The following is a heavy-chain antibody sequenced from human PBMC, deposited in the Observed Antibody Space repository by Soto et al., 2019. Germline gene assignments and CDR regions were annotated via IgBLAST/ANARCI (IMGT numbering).Heavy chain of an antibody. D-gene: IGHD3-10*01. CDR2: ISSSSSYT. CDR3: ARGFYGSGRYVAFDI. CDR1: GFTFSDYY. J-gene: IGHJ3*02. Sequence: GGSLRLSCAASGFTFSDYYMSWIRQAPGTGLEWVSYISSSSSYTNYADSVKGRFTISRDNAKNSLYLQMNSLRAEDTAVYYCARGFYGSGRYVAFDIWGQGTMVTVSS. V-gene: IGHV3-11*05.